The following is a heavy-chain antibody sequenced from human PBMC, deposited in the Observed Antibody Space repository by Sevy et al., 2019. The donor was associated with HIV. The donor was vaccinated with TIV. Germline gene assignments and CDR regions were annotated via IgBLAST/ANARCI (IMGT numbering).Heavy chain of an antibody. J-gene: IGHJ6*02. CDR2: ISWNSGSI. V-gene: IGHV3-9*01. CDR3: AKDLLRTSYYYYGMDV. Sequence: SLRLSCAASGFTFDDYAMHWVRQAPGKGLEWVSGISWNSGSIGYADSVKGRFTISRDNAKNSLYLQMNSLRAEDTALYYCAKDLLRTSYYYYGMDVWGQGTTVTVSS. D-gene: IGHD1-26*01. CDR1: GFTFDDYA.